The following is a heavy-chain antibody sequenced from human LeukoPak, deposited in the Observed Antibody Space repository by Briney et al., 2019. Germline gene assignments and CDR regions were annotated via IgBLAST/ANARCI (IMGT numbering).Heavy chain of an antibody. V-gene: IGHV4-59*08. CDR2: IYYSGST. D-gene: IGHD7-27*01. CDR1: GGXMNNYY. CDR3: ARHTPNRGGDAFDI. J-gene: IGHJ3*02. Sequence: SETLSLTCTVSGGXMNNYYWIWIRQPPGKGLEWIGYIYYSGSTTYNPSLKSRVTMSVDTSKTQFSLQLSSVTAADTAVYYCARHTPNRGGDAFDIWGQGTMVTVSS.